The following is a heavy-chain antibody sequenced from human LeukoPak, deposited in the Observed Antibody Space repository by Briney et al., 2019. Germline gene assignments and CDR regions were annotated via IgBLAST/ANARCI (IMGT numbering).Heavy chain of an antibody. CDR1: GYSISSGYY. CDR2: IYHSGST. Sequence: SETLSLTCAVSGYSISSGYYWGWIRQPPGKGLEWIGSIYHSGSTYYNPSLKSRVTISVDTSKNQFSLKMSSVTAADTAVYYCARHYSYGYGAFDIWGQGTMVTVSS. V-gene: IGHV4-38-2*01. J-gene: IGHJ3*02. D-gene: IGHD5-18*01. CDR3: ARHYSYGYGAFDI.